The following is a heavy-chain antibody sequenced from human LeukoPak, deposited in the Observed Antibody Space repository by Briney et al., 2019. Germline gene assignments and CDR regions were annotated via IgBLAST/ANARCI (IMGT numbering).Heavy chain of an antibody. J-gene: IGHJ6*03. D-gene: IGHD2-2*01. CDR2: IIPIFGTA. V-gene: IGHV1-69*05. Sequence: SVKVSCKASGGTFSSYAISWVRQAPGQGLEWMGGIIPIFGTANYAQKFQGRVTITTDESTSTAYMELSSLRSEDTAVYYCARVGRQVVPAALYYYYMDVWGKGTTVTVSS. CDR3: ARVGRQVVPAALYYYYMDV. CDR1: GGTFSSYA.